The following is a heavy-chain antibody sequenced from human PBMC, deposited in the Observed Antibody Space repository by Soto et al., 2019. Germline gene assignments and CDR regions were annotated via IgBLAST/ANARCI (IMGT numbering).Heavy chain of an antibody. Sequence: ASVEVSCKASGYTFTSYDINWVRQATGKRRERMGWMNPNSGNTGHAQKIQGRVTMTRNTSISTAYMELSSLRTEDTAVYYCARVHVVHDGLARYVDWLFAYYFDYWRQGTLVTVSS. J-gene: IGHJ4*02. V-gene: IGHV1-8*01. CDR1: GYTFTSYD. CDR3: ARVHVVHDGLARYVDWLFAYYFDY. CDR2: MNPNSGNT. D-gene: IGHD3-9*01.